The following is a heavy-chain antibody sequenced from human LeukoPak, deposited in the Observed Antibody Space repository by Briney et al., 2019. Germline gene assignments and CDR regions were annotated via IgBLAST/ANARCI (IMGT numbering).Heavy chain of an antibody. D-gene: IGHD3-22*01. V-gene: IGHV3-9*01. J-gene: IGHJ6*02. Sequence: GRSLRLSCAASGFTFDDYAMFWVRQAPGKGLEAGSGISWNSENIGYAASVKGRFTISRGNAENSLYLQMNSLRGEDTAFYYCARGNRDSSGFYYYYGMDVWGQGTTVTVSS. CDR3: ARGNRDSSGFYYYYGMDV. CDR1: GFTFDDYA. CDR2: ISWNSENI.